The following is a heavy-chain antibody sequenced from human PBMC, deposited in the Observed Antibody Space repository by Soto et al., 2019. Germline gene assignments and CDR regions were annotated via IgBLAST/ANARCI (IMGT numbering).Heavy chain of an antibody. D-gene: IGHD3-3*01. CDR1: GGSISSYY. Sequence: PSETLSLTCTVSGGSISSYYWSWIRQPPGKGLEWIGYIYHSGSTNYNPSLKSRVTISVDTSKNQFSLKLSSVTAADTAVYYCTRHGSDFWSGYRVFDYWGQGTLVNVSS. J-gene: IGHJ4*02. V-gene: IGHV4-59*08. CDR3: TRHGSDFWSGYRVFDY. CDR2: IYHSGST.